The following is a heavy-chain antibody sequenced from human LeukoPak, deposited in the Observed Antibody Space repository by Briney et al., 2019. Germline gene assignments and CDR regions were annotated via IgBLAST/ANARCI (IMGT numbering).Heavy chain of an antibody. V-gene: IGHV7-4-1*02. CDR3: VRGTPTPGMDY. CDR1: GYPFSAHF. D-gene: IGHD3-10*01. CDR2: IDTTTGNP. J-gene: IGHJ4*02. Sequence: GASVTVSCKASGYPFSAHFLNWVRQAPGQGLEWMGNIDTTTGNPRYAQDFTGRFVFSLDTSVSTAYLRITSLKADDTAAYYCVRGTPTPGMDYWGQGTQVTVSS.